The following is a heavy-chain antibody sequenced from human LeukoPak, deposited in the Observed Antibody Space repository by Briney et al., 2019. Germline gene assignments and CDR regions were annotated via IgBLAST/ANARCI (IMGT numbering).Heavy chain of an antibody. CDR2: IYTSGST. CDR3: AREGVAAAGRTLDY. Sequence: PSETLSLTCNVSGGSISSYYWSWIRQPAGKGLEWIGRIYTSGSTNYKPSLKSRVTMSVDTSKNQFSLKMSSVTAADTAVYYCAREGVAAAGRTLDYWGQGTLVTVSS. D-gene: IGHD6-13*01. J-gene: IGHJ4*02. CDR1: GGSISSYY. V-gene: IGHV4-4*07.